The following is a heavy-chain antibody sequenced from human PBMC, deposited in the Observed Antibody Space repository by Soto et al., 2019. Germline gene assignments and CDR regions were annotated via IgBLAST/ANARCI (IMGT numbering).Heavy chain of an antibody. D-gene: IGHD2-21*01. Sequence: QVQLVQSGAEVKKPGSSVKVSCKASGGTFSSYTISWVRQAPGQGLEWMGRSIPILGIANYAQKFQGRVTITADKSTSTAYMELSSLRSEDTAVYYCARESGYCGGDCYSNYYYYYMDVWGKGTTVTVSS. CDR1: GGTFSSYT. CDR2: SIPILGIA. J-gene: IGHJ6*03. CDR3: ARESGYCGGDCYSNYYYYYMDV. V-gene: IGHV1-69*08.